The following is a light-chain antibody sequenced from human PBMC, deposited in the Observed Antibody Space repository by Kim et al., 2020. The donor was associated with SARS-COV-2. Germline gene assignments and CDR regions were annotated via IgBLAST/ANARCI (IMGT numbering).Light chain of an antibody. CDR3: QQYDIWPLT. V-gene: IGKV3-15*01. J-gene: IGKJ1*01. Sequence: EIMMTQSPATLSVSPGERANLSCRASQSISGNLAWYQQKPGQAPRLLIYDASTRATDIPARFSGSGSGTEFTLTISSLQSEDFAVYYCQQYDIWPLTFGQGTKVDIK. CDR1: QSISGN. CDR2: DAS.